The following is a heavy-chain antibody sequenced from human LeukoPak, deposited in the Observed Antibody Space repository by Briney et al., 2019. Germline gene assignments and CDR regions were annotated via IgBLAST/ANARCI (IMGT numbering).Heavy chain of an antibody. Sequence: SETLSLTCAVYGGSFSGYYWSWIRQPPGKGLEWIREINHSGSTNYNPSLKSRVTISVDTSKNQFSLKLSSVTAADTAVYYCARGGPPYYYGSGSRTDAFDIWGQGTMVTVSS. CDR1: GGSFSGYY. CDR3: ARGGPPYYYGSGSRTDAFDI. V-gene: IGHV4-34*01. J-gene: IGHJ3*02. D-gene: IGHD3-10*01. CDR2: INHSGST.